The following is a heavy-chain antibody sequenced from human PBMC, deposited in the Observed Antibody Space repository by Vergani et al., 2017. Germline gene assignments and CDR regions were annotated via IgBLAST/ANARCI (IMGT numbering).Heavy chain of an antibody. V-gene: IGHV3-13*01. D-gene: IGHD6-6*01. CDR2: IGTAGDT. Sequence: VNLVGSGGGVVQPGRSLRLSCAASGFTFSTYDMHWVRQATGKGLEWVSAIGTAGDTYYPGSVKGRFTISRENAKNSLYLQMNGLRAGDTAVYYCARRDSSSPARDYWGQGTLVTVSS. J-gene: IGHJ4*02. CDR1: GFTFSTYD. CDR3: ARRDSSSPARDY.